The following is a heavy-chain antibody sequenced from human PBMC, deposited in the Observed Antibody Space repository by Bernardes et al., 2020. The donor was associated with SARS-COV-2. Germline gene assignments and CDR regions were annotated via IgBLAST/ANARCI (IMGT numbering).Heavy chain of an antibody. Sequence: ASVKDSCKASGYTFTNYGISWVRQAPGKGLEWMGWISAYNGNTNYAQKLQGRVTMTTDTSTSTAYMELRSLRSDDTAVYYCARGHIVVVVAATPPLYYYYGMHVWGQGTTVTVSS. CDR3: ARGHIVVVVAATPPLYYYYGMHV. CDR1: GYTFTNYG. CDR2: ISAYNGNT. V-gene: IGHV1-18*01. J-gene: IGHJ6*02. D-gene: IGHD2-15*01.